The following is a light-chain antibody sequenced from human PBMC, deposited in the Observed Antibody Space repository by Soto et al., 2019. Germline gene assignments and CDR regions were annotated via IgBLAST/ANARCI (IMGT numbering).Light chain of an antibody. J-gene: IGLJ2*01. CDR3: TLYAGFSNPVI. V-gene: IGLV2-8*01. Sequence: QSVLTQPPSASGSPGQSVTISCTGTSSDVGNYNYVSWYQQHPDKAPKLMIYEVNKRPSGVPDRFSGSKSGNTASLTVSGLQAEDEAEYYCTLYAGFSNPVIFGEGTKVTV. CDR1: SSDVGNYNY. CDR2: EVN.